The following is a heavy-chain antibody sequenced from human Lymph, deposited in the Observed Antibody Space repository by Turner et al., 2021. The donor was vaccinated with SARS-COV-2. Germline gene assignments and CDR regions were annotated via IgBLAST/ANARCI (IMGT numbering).Heavy chain of an antibody. D-gene: IGHD1-26*01. CDR1: GYTFTSYD. CDR2: MNPNNGNT. J-gene: IGHJ6*02. V-gene: IGHV1-8*01. CDR3: ARGRYSGGGMDV. Sequence: QVQLVQSGAEVKKPGASVKVSCKASGYTFTSYDTNWVRQATGQGLEWMGWMNPNNGNTGYAQKFQGRVTMTRNISISTAYMELSTLRSEDTAVYYCARGRYSGGGMDVWGQGTTVTVSS.